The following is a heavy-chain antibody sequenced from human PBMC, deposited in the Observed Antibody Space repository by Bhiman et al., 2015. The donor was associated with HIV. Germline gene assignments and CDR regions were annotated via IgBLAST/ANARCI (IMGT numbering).Heavy chain of an antibody. V-gene: IGHV3-21*01. CDR2: ISSSSYYI. D-gene: IGHD6-6*01. CDR3: ARGSSSSLSAERFDP. J-gene: IGHJ5*02. Sequence: EVQLLESGGGFVQAGGSLRLSCAASGFTFSSHSMNWVRQAPGKGLEWVSSISSSSYYIYYADSVKGRFTISRDNAKNSLYLQMNSLRAEDTAVYYCARGSSSSLSAERFDPWGQGTLVTVSS. CDR1: GFTFSSHS.